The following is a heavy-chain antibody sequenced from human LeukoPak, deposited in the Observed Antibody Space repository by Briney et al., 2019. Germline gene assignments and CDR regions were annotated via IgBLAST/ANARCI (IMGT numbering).Heavy chain of an antibody. V-gene: IGHV1-69*04. J-gene: IGHJ4*02. CDR1: GYTFTSYG. D-gene: IGHD5-24*01. Sequence: GASVKVSCKASGYTFTSYGISWVRQAPGQGLEWMGRIIPILGIANYAQKFQGRVTITADKSTSTAYMELSSLRSEDTAVYYCASTLVEMATNHREYFDYWGQGTLVTVSS. CDR2: IIPILGIA. CDR3: ASTLVEMATNHREYFDY.